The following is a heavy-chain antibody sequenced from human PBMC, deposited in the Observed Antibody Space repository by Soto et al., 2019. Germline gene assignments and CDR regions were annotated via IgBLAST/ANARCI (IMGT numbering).Heavy chain of an antibody. Sequence: GGSLRLSCAASGFTFSSYAMSWVRQAPGKGLEWVSAISGSGGSTYYADSVKGRFTISRDNSKNTPYLQMNSLRAEDTAVYYCAKAPIEQQLEPYNWFDPWGQGTLVTVSS. J-gene: IGHJ5*02. D-gene: IGHD6-13*01. CDR2: ISGSGGST. CDR1: GFTFSSYA. CDR3: AKAPIEQQLEPYNWFDP. V-gene: IGHV3-23*01.